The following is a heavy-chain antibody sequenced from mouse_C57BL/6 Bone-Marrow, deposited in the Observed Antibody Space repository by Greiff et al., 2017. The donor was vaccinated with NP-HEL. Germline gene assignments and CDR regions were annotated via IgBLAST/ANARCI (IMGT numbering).Heavy chain of an antibody. CDR3: ARGAPYGNPFAY. CDR2: ISDGGSYT. D-gene: IGHD2-1*01. J-gene: IGHJ3*01. Sequence: EVHLVESGGGLVKPGGSLKLSCAASGFTFSSYAMSWVRQTPEKRLEWVATISDGGSYTYYPDNVKGRFTISRDNAKNNLYLQMSHLKSEDTAMYYCARGAPYGNPFAYWGQGTLVTVSA. CDR1: GFTFSSYA. V-gene: IGHV5-4*01.